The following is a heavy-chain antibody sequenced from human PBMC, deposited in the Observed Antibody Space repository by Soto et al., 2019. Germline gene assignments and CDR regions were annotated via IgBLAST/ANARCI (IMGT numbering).Heavy chain of an antibody. Sequence: PSETLSLTCAVYGGSFSGYYWTWIRQPPGTGLEWIGFIYYAGSTKYNPSLNSRVTISVDTSKNQFSLKLSSVTAADTAVYYCARLVWSYGTWFDPWGQGTLVTVSS. CDR1: GGSFSGYY. CDR3: ARLVWSYGTWFDP. V-gene: IGHV4-59*08. D-gene: IGHD5-18*01. J-gene: IGHJ5*02. CDR2: IYYAGST.